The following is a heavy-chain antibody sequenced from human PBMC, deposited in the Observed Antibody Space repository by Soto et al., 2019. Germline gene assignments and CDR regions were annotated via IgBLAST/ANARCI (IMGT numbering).Heavy chain of an antibody. V-gene: IGHV3-23*01. CDR1: GFTFSSYA. CDR3: AKDPGVFSVLGADAFDI. D-gene: IGHD3-10*01. J-gene: IGHJ3*02. CDR2: ISGSGGST. Sequence: EVQLLESGGGLVQPGGSLRLSCAASGFTFSSYAMSWVRQAPGKGLEWVSAISGSGGSTYYADSVKGRFTISRDNSKNTLYLQMNSLRAEDTAVYYCAKDPGVFSVLGADAFDIWGQGTMVTVSS.